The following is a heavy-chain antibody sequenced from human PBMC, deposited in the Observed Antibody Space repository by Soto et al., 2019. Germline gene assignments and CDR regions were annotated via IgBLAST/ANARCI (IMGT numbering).Heavy chain of an antibody. D-gene: IGHD5-18*01. Sequence: PSETLSLTCTVSGGSISSSSYYWGWIRQPPGKGLEWIESIYYSGSTYYNPSLKSRVTISVDTSKNQFSLKLSSVTAADTAVYYCACIFSGGYGYGFYYYGMDVWGQGTTVTVSS. CDR2: IYYSGST. CDR3: ACIFSGGYGYGFYYYGMDV. CDR1: GGSISSSSYY. J-gene: IGHJ6*02. V-gene: IGHV4-39*01.